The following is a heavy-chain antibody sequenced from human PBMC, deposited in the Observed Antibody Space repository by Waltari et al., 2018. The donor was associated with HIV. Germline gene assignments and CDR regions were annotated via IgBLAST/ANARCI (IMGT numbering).Heavy chain of an antibody. J-gene: IGHJ3*02. Sequence: QVQLVQSGDEVKKPGSSVKVSCKPSGYTFTSSYIHLVRQAPGQGLEWMGIINPGSDSTNYAQKFQGRVTMTRDTSTSTVYMELSSLRSEDTAVYYCTTRWALGLLSFDIWGQGTMVTVSS. D-gene: IGHD2-15*01. CDR1: GYTFTSSY. CDR3: TTRWALGLLSFDI. V-gene: IGHV1-46*03. CDR2: INPGSDST.